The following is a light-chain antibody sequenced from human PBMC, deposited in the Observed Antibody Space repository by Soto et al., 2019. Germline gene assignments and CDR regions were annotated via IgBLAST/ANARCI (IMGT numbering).Light chain of an antibody. CDR1: SSDVGGYNY. J-gene: IGLJ1*01. Sequence: ALTQPRSVSGSPGQPVTISCTGTSSDVGGYNYVSWYQQHPGKAPKLMIYDVSKRPSGVPDRFSGSKSGNTASLTISGLQAEDEADYYCCSYAGSYTFVFGTGTKVTVL. CDR3: CSYAGSYTFV. V-gene: IGLV2-11*01. CDR2: DVS.